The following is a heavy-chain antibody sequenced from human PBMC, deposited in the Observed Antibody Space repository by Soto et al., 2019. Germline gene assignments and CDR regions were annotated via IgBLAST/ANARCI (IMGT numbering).Heavy chain of an antibody. CDR1: GFTFTGYS. D-gene: IGHD5-12*01. J-gene: IGHJ4*02. CDR2: VNPGGYST. Sequence: EVQLLQSGGGLVQPGVSLRLSCADSGFTFTGYSMTWVRQTPGKGLEWVAAVNPGGYSTYYADSVKARCTISRDNSNKTLYLQMNSLRAEDTAVYFCAKDLRAGSGYDFDYRDQGTLVTVSS. CDR3: AKDLRAGSGYDFDY. V-gene: IGHV3-23*01.